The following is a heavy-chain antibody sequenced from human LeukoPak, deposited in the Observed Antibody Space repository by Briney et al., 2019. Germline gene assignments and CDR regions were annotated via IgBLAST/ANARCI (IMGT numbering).Heavy chain of an antibody. CDR1: GGSISTSY. V-gene: IGHV4-4*07. CDR3: ARGGGTIAVAIDY. Sequence: SETLSLTCTVSGGSISTSYWNWIRQPAGKGLEWIGRIDTSGTTNYNPSLRSRVTMSVDTSKNQFSLKLSSVTAADTAVYYCARGGGTIAVAIDYWGQGTLVTVSS. D-gene: IGHD6-19*01. CDR2: IDTSGTT. J-gene: IGHJ4*02.